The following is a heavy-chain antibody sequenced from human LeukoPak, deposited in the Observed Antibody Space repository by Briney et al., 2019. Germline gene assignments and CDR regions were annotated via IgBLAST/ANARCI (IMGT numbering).Heavy chain of an antibody. D-gene: IGHD6-19*01. CDR1: GLTFSSYA. CDR3: AKAMSQWLVDISFDY. CDR2: ISGSGGST. Sequence: GGSLRLSCAASGLTFSSYAMSWVRQAPGEGLEWVSAISGSGGSTYYADSVKGRFTISRDNSKNTLYLQMNSLRAEDTAVYYCAKAMSQWLVDISFDYWGQGTLVTVSS. J-gene: IGHJ4*02. V-gene: IGHV3-23*01.